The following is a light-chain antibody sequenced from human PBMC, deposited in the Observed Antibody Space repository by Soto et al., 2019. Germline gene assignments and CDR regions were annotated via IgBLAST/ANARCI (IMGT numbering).Light chain of an antibody. V-gene: IGLV1-47*02. Sequence: QSALTQPPSASGTLGQRVTISCSGSSSNSGNYDVFWYQQLPGTAPKLLIYGNNQRPSGVPDRFSGSKSGTSASLAITGLQAEDEADYYCQSYDSSLSAYVFGTGTKVTVL. CDR2: GNN. CDR3: QSYDSSLSAYV. CDR1: SSNSGNYD. J-gene: IGLJ1*01.